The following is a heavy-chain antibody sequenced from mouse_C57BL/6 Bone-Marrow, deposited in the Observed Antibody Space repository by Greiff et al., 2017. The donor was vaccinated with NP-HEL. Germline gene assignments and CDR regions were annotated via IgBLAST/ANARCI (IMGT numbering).Heavy chain of an antibody. CDR1: GYSFTSYY. Sequence: VQVVESGPELVKPGASVKISCKASGYSFTSYYIHWVKQRPGQGLEWIGWIYPGSGNTKYNEKFKGKATLTADTSSSTAYMQLSSLTSEDSAVYYCARRGDFDYWGQGTTLTVSS. CDR3: ARRGDFDY. CDR2: IYPGSGNT. J-gene: IGHJ2*01. V-gene: IGHV1-66*01.